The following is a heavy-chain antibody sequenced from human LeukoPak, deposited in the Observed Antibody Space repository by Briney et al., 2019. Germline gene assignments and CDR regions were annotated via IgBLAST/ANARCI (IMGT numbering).Heavy chain of an antibody. CDR1: GFTFSSYG. CDR3: TTADIAARPYYYYGMDV. V-gene: IGHV3-30*03. D-gene: IGHD6-6*01. J-gene: IGHJ6*02. Sequence: GGSLRLSCAASGFTFSSYGMHWVRQAPGKGLEWVAVISYDGSNKYYADSVKGRFTISRDNSKNTLYLQMNSLKTEDTAVYYCTTADIAARPYYYYGMDVWGQGTTVTVSS. CDR2: ISYDGSNK.